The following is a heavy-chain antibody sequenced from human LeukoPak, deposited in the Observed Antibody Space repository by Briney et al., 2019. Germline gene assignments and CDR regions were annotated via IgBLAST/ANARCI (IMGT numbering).Heavy chain of an antibody. CDR1: GFTFNSNP. CDR2: ISSTSNTI. J-gene: IGHJ4*02. CDR3: ARKGGSGYSADY. V-gene: IGHV3-48*04. D-gene: IGHD3-22*01. Sequence: GGSLRLSCAASGFTFNSNPMNWVRQAPGKGLEGVSNISSTSNTIYYADSVKGRFTISRDNAKNSLFLQMNSLRAEDTAVYYCARKGGSGYSADYWGQGTLVTVSS.